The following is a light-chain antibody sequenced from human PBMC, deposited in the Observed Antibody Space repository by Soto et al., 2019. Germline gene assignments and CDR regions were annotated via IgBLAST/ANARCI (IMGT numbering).Light chain of an antibody. V-gene: IGLV2-14*01. Sequence: QSVLTQPASVSGSPGQSITISCTGTRIDVGAYNYVSWYQQYPGKAPKLIIYAVTDRPSGVSHRFSGSKSGNTASLTISGLQAEDEADYYCSSYTTSSTRVFGTGTKVTVL. CDR2: AVT. J-gene: IGLJ1*01. CDR3: SSYTTSSTRV. CDR1: RIDVGAYNY.